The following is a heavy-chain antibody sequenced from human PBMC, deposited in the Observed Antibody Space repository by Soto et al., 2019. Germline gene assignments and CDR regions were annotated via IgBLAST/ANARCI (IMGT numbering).Heavy chain of an antibody. Sequence: SETLSLTCTVSGGSINSSNYYWGWIRQPPGKGLEWIGNIYHSGSTNYNPSLKSRVTISVDKSKNQFSLKLSSVTAADTAVYYCARVKASGVNFDYWGQGTLVTVSS. CDR1: GGSINSSNYY. J-gene: IGHJ4*02. V-gene: IGHV4-39*07. CDR3: ARVKASGVNFDY. D-gene: IGHD3-10*01. CDR2: IYHSGST.